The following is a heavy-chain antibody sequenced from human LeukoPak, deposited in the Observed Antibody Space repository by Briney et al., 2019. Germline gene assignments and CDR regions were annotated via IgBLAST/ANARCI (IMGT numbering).Heavy chain of an antibody. Sequence: GGSLRLSCAASGFTFFSHPMNWVRQAPGKGLEWVAYISISGDTVYYTHSVRGRFTISRDNAENTVYLQMNSLRAEDTAVYYCAREAGQYSSSWYRVFDYWGQGTLVTVPS. V-gene: IGHV3-48*01. CDR1: GFTFFSHP. CDR2: ISISGDTV. D-gene: IGHD6-13*01. CDR3: AREAGQYSSSWYRVFDY. J-gene: IGHJ4*02.